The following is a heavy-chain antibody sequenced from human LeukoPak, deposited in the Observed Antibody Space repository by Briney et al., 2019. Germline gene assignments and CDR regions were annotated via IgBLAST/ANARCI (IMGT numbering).Heavy chain of an antibody. D-gene: IGHD3-9*01. Sequence: GGSLRLSCVASGHKVDMSALSWVRQAPEKGLEWISSIGAYGGDIKFAESMEGRFTISRDKSQNTVYLQMNNLRVEDTAVYYCAKDGYDILTGEGAFDIWGQGTMVTVSS. J-gene: IGHJ3*02. CDR3: AKDGYDILTGEGAFDI. CDR1: GHKVDMSA. CDR2: IGAYGGDI. V-gene: IGHV3-23*01.